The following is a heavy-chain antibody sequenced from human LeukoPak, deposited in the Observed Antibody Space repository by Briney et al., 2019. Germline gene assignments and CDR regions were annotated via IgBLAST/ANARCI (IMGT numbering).Heavy chain of an antibody. CDR2: IDHTGRG. V-gene: IGHV4-34*01. CDR3: ARGENSGSYFSYFDS. CDR1: GGSFSGHY. D-gene: IGHD3-10*01. Sequence: SETLSLTCAVYGGSFSGHYWTWIRQPPGKGLEWIGEIDHTGRGTYSPSLTSRVTISKDSSKNQFSLSLGSVIAADTAVYFCARGENSGSYFSYFDSWAQGTPVTVSS. J-gene: IGHJ5*01.